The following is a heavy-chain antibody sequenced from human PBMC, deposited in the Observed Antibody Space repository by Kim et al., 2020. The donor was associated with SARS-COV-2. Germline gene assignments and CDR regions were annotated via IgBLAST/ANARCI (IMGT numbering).Heavy chain of an antibody. Sequence: GGSLRLSCATSGLSFNRSAMNWVRQAPGKGLEWVAVISCDGSDKAYADSVKGRFTISRDTSKNTLHLQMNSLRVEDTAVYYCARVNYYESVSLSDYYYGMDGWGQGTTVTVSS. CDR1: GLSFNRSA. J-gene: IGHJ6*02. V-gene: IGHV3-30-3*01. CDR2: ISCDGSDK. CDR3: ARVNYYESVSLSDYYYGMDG. D-gene: IGHD3-10*01.